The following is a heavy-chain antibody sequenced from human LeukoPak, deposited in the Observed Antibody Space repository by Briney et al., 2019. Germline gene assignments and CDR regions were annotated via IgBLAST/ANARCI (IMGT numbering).Heavy chain of an antibody. J-gene: IGHJ5*02. D-gene: IGHD2-2*02. CDR1: GSIFTSYW. CDR2: IDASDSYT. Sequence: GESLLISCEGSGSIFTSYWISWVRRLPGKGREWMGRIDASDSYTNYSPSFQGHVTISADKSISTAYLQWSSLKASDTAMYYCARRPFCSSTSCYTSWFDPWGQGTLVTVSS. CDR3: ARRPFCSSTSCYTSWFDP. V-gene: IGHV5-10-1*01.